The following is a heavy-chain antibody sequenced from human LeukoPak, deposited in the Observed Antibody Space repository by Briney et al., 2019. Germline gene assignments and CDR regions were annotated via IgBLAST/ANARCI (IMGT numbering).Heavy chain of an antibody. CDR3: ARGRGKAVAGKYDY. CDR1: GGSFSGYY. Sequence: SETLSLTCAVYGGSFSGYYWSWIRQPPGKGLEWIGEINHSGSTNYNPSLKSRVTIPVDTSKNQFSLKLSSVTAADTAVYYCARGRGKAVAGKYDYWGQGTLVTVSS. CDR2: INHSGST. V-gene: IGHV4-34*01. D-gene: IGHD6-19*01. J-gene: IGHJ4*02.